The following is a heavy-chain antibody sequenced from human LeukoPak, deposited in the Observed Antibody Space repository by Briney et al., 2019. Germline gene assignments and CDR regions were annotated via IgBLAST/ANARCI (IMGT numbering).Heavy chain of an antibody. Sequence: GGSLRLSCAASGFTFSSYGMNWVRQAPGKGLEWVAVISYDGSNKYYADSVKGRFTISRDNSKNTLYLQMNSLRAEDTAVYYCAKISSYQDQPDYWGQGTLVTVSS. CDR2: ISYDGSNK. J-gene: IGHJ4*02. CDR1: GFTFSSYG. D-gene: IGHD6-6*01. CDR3: AKISSYQDQPDY. V-gene: IGHV3-30*18.